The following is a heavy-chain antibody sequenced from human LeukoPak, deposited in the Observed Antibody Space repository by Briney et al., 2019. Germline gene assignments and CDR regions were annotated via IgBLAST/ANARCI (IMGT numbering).Heavy chain of an antibody. D-gene: IGHD2/OR15-2a*01. Sequence: AGGSLRLSCAASGFTFSNHWMHWVRQTPEKGLVWVSNISPDGSRTDYADSVKGRFTISRDNAENTLYLQMNNLRAEDTAVYYCVTFYETYWGRGTLVTVSS. CDR3: VTFYETY. V-gene: IGHV3-74*01. CDR2: ISPDGSRT. J-gene: IGHJ4*02. CDR1: GFTFSNHW.